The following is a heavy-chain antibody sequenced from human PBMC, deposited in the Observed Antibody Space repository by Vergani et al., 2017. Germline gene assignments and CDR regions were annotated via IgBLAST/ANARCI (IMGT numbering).Heavy chain of an antibody. J-gene: IGHJ4*02. Sequence: QVQLQESGPGLVKPSETLALTCTVSGGSISSYYWTWIRQPPGKGLEWIGNIYYTGSTNYNPSLQSRVTMSVDTSNNQFSLRLSSVTAADTALYFCARHXRKTYTATMGWYDYGGQGILVTVSS. CDR3: ARHXRKTYTATMGWYDY. CDR2: IYYTGST. V-gene: IGHV4-59*08. CDR1: GGSISSYY. D-gene: IGHD3-16*01.